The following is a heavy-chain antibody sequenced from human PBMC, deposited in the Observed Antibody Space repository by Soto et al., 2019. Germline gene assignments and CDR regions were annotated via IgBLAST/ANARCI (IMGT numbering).Heavy chain of an antibody. D-gene: IGHD4-17*01. CDR2: IVVGSGNT. J-gene: IGHJ6*03. V-gene: IGHV1-58*02. CDR3: AAGRDDYGDYSDYYYYMDV. Sequence: SVKVSCKASGFTFTSSARQWVRQARGQRLEWIGWIVVGSGNTNYAQKFQERVTITRDMSTSTAYMELSSLRSEDTAVYYCAAGRDDYGDYSDYYYYMDVWGKGTTVTVSS. CDR1: GFTFTSSA.